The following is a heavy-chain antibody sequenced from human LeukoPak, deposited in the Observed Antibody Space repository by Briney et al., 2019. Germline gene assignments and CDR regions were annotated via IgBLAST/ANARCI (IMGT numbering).Heavy chain of an antibody. D-gene: IGHD3-9*01. CDR3: AREPYYDTLTGHLILGAFDI. Sequence: SETLSLTCTVSGVSISSSNSYWGWIRQPPGKGLEWIGSIYYSGKTYYNSSLKSRVTISIDTSANLFSLKLNSVTAADTAVYYCAREPYYDTLTGHLILGAFDIWGQGTMVTVSS. V-gene: IGHV4-39*07. J-gene: IGHJ3*02. CDR2: IYYSGKT. CDR1: GVSISSSNSY.